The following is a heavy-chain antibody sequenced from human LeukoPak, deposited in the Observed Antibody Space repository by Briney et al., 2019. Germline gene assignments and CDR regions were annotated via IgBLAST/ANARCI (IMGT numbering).Heavy chain of an antibody. Sequence: GGSLRLSCAASGFTFSRYSVIWVRQAPGKGLEWVSYITSSSSSIYYADSVRGRFTISRDNAENSLYLQMNSLRAEDTAVYYCARGLQQLVRGFNYYFMDVWGKGTTVTVSS. CDR1: GFTFSRYS. CDR2: ITSSSSSI. V-gene: IGHV3-48*01. D-gene: IGHD6-13*01. CDR3: ARGLQQLVRGFNYYFMDV. J-gene: IGHJ6*03.